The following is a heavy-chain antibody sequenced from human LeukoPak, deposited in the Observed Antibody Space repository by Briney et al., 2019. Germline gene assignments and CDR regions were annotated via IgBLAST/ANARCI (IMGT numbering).Heavy chain of an antibody. J-gene: IGHJ4*02. CDR1: GFTFSSYS. V-gene: IGHV3-21*01. Sequence: GGSLRLSCPASGFTFSSYSMNWVRRAPGKGLEWVSAISSISSYIYYADSVKGRFTISRDNSKNTLYLQMNSLRAEDTAVYYGARDYRTAMVNDYWGQGTLVTASS. CDR3: ARDYRTAMVNDY. D-gene: IGHD5-18*01. CDR2: ISSISSYI.